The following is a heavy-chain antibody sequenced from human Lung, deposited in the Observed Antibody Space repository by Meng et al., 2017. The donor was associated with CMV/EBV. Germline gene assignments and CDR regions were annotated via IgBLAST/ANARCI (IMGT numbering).Heavy chain of an antibody. D-gene: IGHD1-1*01. V-gene: IGHV3-66*02. Sequence: GESLKISCAASRFTVSSNYMTWVRQAPGKGLEWVCTIYSGGSTYYADSVKGRFTISRDNSKNTLYLQMSSLRPEDTAVYFCARVVRHLWANYYFDYWGQGTLVTVSS. CDR2: IYSGGST. CDR1: RFTVSSNY. J-gene: IGHJ4*02. CDR3: ARVVRHLWANYYFDY.